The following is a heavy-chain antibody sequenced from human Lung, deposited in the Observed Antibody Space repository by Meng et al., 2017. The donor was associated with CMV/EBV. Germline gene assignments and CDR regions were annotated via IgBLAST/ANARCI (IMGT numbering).Heavy chain of an antibody. V-gene: IGHV3-7*01. Sequence: GGFLRPPCAASGFTFSSYGMSWVRQAPGKGLEWVANIKQDGSEKYYVDSVKGRFTISRDNAKNSLYLQMNSLRAEDTAVYYCARDTGYDDACDIWGQGTMVTVSS. CDR1: GFTFSSYG. D-gene: IGHD5-12*01. J-gene: IGHJ3*02. CDR2: IKQDGSEK. CDR3: ARDTGYDDACDI.